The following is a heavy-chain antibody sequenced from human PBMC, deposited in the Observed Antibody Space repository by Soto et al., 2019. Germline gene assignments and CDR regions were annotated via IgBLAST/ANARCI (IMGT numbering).Heavy chain of an antibody. V-gene: IGHV4-34*01. CDR1: GGSFIGYY. Sequence: SETLSLTCAVYGGSFIGYYWSWIRQPPGKGLEWIGEINHSGSTNYNPSLKSRVTISVDTSKNQFSLKLSSVTAADTAVYYCARGGSRRRKLVAPRGSYYYYGMDVWGQGTTVTVSS. CDR2: INHSGST. D-gene: IGHD5-12*01. J-gene: IGHJ6*02. CDR3: ARGGSRRRKLVAPRGSYYYYGMDV.